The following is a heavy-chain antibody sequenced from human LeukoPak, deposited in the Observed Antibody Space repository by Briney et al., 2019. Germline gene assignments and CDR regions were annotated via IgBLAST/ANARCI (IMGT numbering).Heavy chain of an antibody. CDR2: IYYSGST. J-gene: IGHJ4*02. CDR3: ARDPGSYGYYFDY. D-gene: IGHD5-18*01. Sequence: PSETLSLTCTVSGGSISSYYWSWLRQPPGKGLECIGYIYYSGSTNYNPSLKSRVTISVDTSKNQFSLKLSSVTAADRAVYYCARDPGSYGYYFDYWGQGTLVTVSS. CDR1: GGSISSYY. V-gene: IGHV4-59*13.